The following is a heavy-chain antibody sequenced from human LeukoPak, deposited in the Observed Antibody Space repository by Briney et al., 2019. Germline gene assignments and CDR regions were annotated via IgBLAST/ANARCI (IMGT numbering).Heavy chain of an antibody. D-gene: IGHD7-27*01. CDR1: GGSISSYY. Sequence: SETLSLTCTVSGGSISSYYWSWIRQPPGKGLEWIGYIYHSGSTYYNPSLKSRVTISVDRSKNQFSLKLSSVTAADTAVYYCASGLGMIYYFDYWGQGTLVTVSS. CDR2: IYHSGST. CDR3: ASGLGMIYYFDY. J-gene: IGHJ4*02. V-gene: IGHV4-59*12.